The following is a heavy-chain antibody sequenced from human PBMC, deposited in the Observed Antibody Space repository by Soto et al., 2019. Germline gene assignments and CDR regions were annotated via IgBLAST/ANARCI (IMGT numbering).Heavy chain of an antibody. V-gene: IGHV3-21*01. CDR3: ARASDGANDAFDI. J-gene: IGHJ3*02. CDR1: GFTFSSYS. D-gene: IGHD3-10*01. Sequence: GGSLRLSCAASGFTFSSYSMNWVRQAPGKGLEWVSSISSSSYIYYADSVKGRFTISRDNAKNSLYLQMNSLRAEDTAVYYCARASDGANDAFDIWGQGTMVTVSS. CDR2: ISSSSYI.